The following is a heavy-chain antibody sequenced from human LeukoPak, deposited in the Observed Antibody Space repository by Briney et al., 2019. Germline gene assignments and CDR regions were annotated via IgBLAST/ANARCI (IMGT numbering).Heavy chain of an antibody. V-gene: IGHV4-59*01. J-gene: IGHJ6*02. D-gene: IGHD2-2*01. CDR3: ARGCSSTSCDPYYYYAMDV. CDR2: IYYSGST. CDR1: GGSISSYY. Sequence: SETLSLTCTVSGGSISSYYWTWIGQPPGKALEWIGYIYYSGSTNYNPSLKSRVTISVDTSKNQSSLKLSSVTAADAAVYYCARGCSSTSCDPYYYYAMDVWGQGTTVTVSS.